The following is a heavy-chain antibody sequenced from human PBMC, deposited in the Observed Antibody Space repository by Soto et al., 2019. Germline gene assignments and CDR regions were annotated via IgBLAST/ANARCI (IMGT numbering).Heavy chain of an antibody. CDR2: GYCKGDSK. CDR3: VKDMTPGGADV. CDR1: GSTCDEHA. Sequence: EVQLVESGGDLVQPGRSLGLSCVVSGSTCDEHAMHWVRQVPGEGLGGVSGGYCKGDSKGYPDSGKGRLTISKDNAKNSLYLQRHSLRVEDTAVYYCVKDMTPGGADVWGKGTPVPVPQ. V-gene: IGHV3-9*01. D-gene: IGHD4-17*01. J-gene: IGHJ6*04.